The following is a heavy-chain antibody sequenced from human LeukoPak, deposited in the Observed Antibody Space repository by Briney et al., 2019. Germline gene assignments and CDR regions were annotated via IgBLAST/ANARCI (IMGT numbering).Heavy chain of an antibody. J-gene: IGHJ4*02. CDR3: ARGRGVTGLNY. CDR2: IIPILGIA. V-gene: IGHV1-69*04. D-gene: IGHD5-18*01. CDR1: GGTFSSYA. Sequence: ASVKVSCKVSGGTFSSYAISWVRQAPGQGLEWMGRIIPILGIANYAQKFQGRVTITADKSTSTAYMELSSLRSEDTAVYCCARGRGVTGLNYWGQGTLVTVSS.